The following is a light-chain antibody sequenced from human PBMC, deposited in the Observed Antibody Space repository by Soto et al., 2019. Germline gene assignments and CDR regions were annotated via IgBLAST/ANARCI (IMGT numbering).Light chain of an antibody. CDR3: QQYGSSVRT. Sequence: DIALTQSPGTLSLSPGDIAILSCRASQSVNSGSLAWYQQRPGQAPRLLIYGATIRATGIPDKFSGSGSGTDFTLTISRLEPEDFAVYYCQQYGSSVRTFGQGTKVEIK. V-gene: IGKV3-20*01. CDR2: GAT. CDR1: QSVNSGS. J-gene: IGKJ1*01.